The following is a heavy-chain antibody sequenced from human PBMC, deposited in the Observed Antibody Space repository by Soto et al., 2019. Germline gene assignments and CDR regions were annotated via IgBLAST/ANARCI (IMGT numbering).Heavy chain of an antibody. Sequence: SQTISLTCAVYGGSLSGYYWRWFRQPPGKGLEWIGEINHSGSTNYNPSLKSRVTISVDTSKNQFSLKLSSVTAADTAVYYCARIGTSAYYDFWTRGFDPWGQGTLVTVS. CDR2: INHSGST. CDR1: GGSLSGYY. V-gene: IGHV4-34*01. J-gene: IGHJ5*02. D-gene: IGHD3-3*01. CDR3: ARIGTSAYYDFWTRGFDP.